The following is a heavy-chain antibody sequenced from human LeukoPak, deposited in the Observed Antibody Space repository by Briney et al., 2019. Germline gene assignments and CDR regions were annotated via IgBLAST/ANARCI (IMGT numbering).Heavy chain of an antibody. CDR3: ARDGTEPRDAFDI. Sequence: GGSLRLSCAASGFTFSSYSMNWVRQAPGKGLEWVSSISSSSSYIYYADSVKGRFTISGDNAKNSLYLQMNSLRAEDTAVYYCARDGTEPRDAFDIWGQGTMVTVSS. V-gene: IGHV3-21*01. CDR1: GFTFSSYS. CDR2: ISSSSSYI. J-gene: IGHJ3*02.